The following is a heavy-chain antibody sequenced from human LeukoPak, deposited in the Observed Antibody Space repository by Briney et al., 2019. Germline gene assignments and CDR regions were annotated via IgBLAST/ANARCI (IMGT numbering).Heavy chain of an antibody. CDR3: ARGNYYGSGSYFDY. Sequence: PGGSLRLSCAASGFTFSNYGMHWVRQAPGKGLEWVAVIWYDGSNKYYADSVKGRFTISRDNSKNTLYLQMNSLRAEDTAVYYCARGNYYGSGSYFDYWGQGTLVTVSS. V-gene: IGHV3-33*01. D-gene: IGHD3-10*01. CDR1: GFTFSNYG. CDR2: IWYDGSNK. J-gene: IGHJ4*02.